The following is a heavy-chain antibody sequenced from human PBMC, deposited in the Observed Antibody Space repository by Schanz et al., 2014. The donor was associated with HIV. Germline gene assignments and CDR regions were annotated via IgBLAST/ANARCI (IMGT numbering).Heavy chain of an antibody. CDR2: INSDGSSD. V-gene: IGHV3-74*01. J-gene: IGHJ6*02. D-gene: IGHD5-12*01. Sequence: EVRLVESGGDLVQPGGSLRISCEASNFAFSSYWMHWVRHAPGKGLVWVSRINSDGSSDTYADSVKGRFTISRDNAKNTLYLQINSLRAEDTAVYYCARGGYAARPSYYYDMDIWGQGTTVTVSS. CDR1: NFAFSSYW. CDR3: ARGGYAARPSYYYDMDI.